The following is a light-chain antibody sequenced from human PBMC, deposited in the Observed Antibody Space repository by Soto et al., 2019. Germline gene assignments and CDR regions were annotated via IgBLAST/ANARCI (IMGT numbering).Light chain of an antibody. Sequence: YELTQTPSVSVSPGQTARITCSGDELSKQYVYWYQQKPGQAPVLVIYKDTERASGIPERFSASSSGTTVTLTISGVRAEDEADYYCQSSDDTGNYYLFGTGTKVTVL. CDR3: QSSDDTGNYYL. J-gene: IGLJ1*01. CDR1: ELSKQY. CDR2: KDT. V-gene: IGLV3-25*02.